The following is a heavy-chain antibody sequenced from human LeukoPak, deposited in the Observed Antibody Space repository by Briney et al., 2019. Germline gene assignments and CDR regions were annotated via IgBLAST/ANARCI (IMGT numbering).Heavy chain of an antibody. CDR1: GYTFTSYG. Sequence: ASVKVSCKASGYTFTSYGISWVRQAPGQGLEWMGWISAYNGNTNYAQKLQGRVTMTTDTSTGTAYMELRSLRSDDTAVYYCARRRPRAYYYGSGREYYYYGMDVWGQGTTVTVSS. CDR2: ISAYNGNT. CDR3: ARRRPRAYYYGSGREYYYYGMDV. J-gene: IGHJ6*02. D-gene: IGHD3-10*01. V-gene: IGHV1-18*01.